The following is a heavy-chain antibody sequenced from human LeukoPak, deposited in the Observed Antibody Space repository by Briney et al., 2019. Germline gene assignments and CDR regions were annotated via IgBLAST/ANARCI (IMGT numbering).Heavy chain of an antibody. CDR3: ARDKGVSFDY. V-gene: IGHV4-59*11. CDR2: IYYSGST. Sequence: SSETLSLTCTVSGGSISSHYWTWIRQPPGKGLEWIGYIYYSGSTNYNPSLKSRVTISVDTSKNQFSLKLSSVTAADTAVYYCARDKGVSFDYWGQGTLVTVSS. D-gene: IGHD3-10*01. J-gene: IGHJ4*02. CDR1: GGSISSHY.